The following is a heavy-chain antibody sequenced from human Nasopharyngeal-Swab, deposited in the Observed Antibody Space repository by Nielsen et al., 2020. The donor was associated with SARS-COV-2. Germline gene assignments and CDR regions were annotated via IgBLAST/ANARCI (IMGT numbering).Heavy chain of an antibody. CDR2: VNGDGTLI. Sequence: GRSLRLSFLASGFPFITSWMNWFRQPPGEGLVWVARVNGDGTLISYADSVKGRFTVSRDNAKNTLYLQMNNLRAEDAAIYDCAKGSDYWGQGTLVTVSS. CDR1: GFPFITSW. CDR3: AKGSDY. V-gene: IGHV3-74*03. J-gene: IGHJ4*02.